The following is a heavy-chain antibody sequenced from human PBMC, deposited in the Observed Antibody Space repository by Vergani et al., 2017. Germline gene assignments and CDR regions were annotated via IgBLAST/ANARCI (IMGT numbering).Heavy chain of an antibody. D-gene: IGHD5-18*01. Sequence: EVQLVESGGGLVQPGGSLRLSCAASGFTFSSYWMHWVRQAPGKGLVWVSRINSDGSSTSYADSVKGRFTISRDNAKNTLYLQMNSLGAEDTAVYYCARDLDTAMLEDYGMDVWGQGTTVTVSS. J-gene: IGHJ6*02. CDR3: ARDLDTAMLEDYGMDV. V-gene: IGHV3-74*01. CDR1: GFTFSSYW. CDR2: INSDGSST.